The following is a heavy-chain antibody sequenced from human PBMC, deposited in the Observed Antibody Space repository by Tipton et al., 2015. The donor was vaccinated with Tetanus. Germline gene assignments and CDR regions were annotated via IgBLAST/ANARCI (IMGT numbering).Heavy chain of an antibody. V-gene: IGHV1-2*02. D-gene: IGHD3-9*01. CDR3: SRTGLYLSSEGFDI. Sequence: QSGAEVKKPGASVKVSCKASGYTFTGYYMHWVRQAPGQGLEWMGWINPNSGGTNYAQKFQGRVTMTRDTSISTAYMELSRLTSDDTAIYFCSRTGLYLSSEGFDIWGQGTMVIVSS. CDR2: INPNSGGT. J-gene: IGHJ3*02. CDR1: GYTFTGYY.